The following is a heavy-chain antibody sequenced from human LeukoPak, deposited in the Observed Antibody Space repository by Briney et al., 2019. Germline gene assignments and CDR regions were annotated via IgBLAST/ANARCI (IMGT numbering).Heavy chain of an antibody. CDR3: ARPRSPGDSEDAFDI. J-gene: IGHJ3*02. V-gene: IGHV4-61*05. Sequence: SETLSLTCTVSGGSTSSSSHYWGWIRQPPGKGLEWIGYIYYSGSTNYNPSLKSRVTISVDTSKNQFSLKLSSVTAADTAVYYCARPRSPGDSEDAFDIWGQGTMVTVSS. D-gene: IGHD1-26*01. CDR2: IYYSGST. CDR1: GGSTSSSSHY.